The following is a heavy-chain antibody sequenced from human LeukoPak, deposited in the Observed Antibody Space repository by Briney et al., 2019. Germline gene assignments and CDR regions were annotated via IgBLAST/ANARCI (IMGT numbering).Heavy chain of an antibody. J-gene: IGHJ5*02. V-gene: IGHV1-46*01. CDR1: GYTFTSYY. CDR2: INPSGGST. CDR3: AGDIREVVPAAMVVFWFDP. Sequence: WASVKVSCKASGYTFTSYYMHWVRQAPGQGLEWMGIINPSGGSTSYAQKFQGRVTMTRDTSTSTVYMELSSLRSEDTAVYYCAGDIREVVPAAMVVFWFDPWGQGTLVTVSS. D-gene: IGHD2-2*01.